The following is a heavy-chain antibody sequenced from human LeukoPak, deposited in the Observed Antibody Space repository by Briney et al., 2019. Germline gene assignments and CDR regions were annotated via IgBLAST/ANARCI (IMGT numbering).Heavy chain of an antibody. D-gene: IGHD6-13*01. V-gene: IGHV3-53*01. CDR3: ARGIATAANEDRFDP. Sequence: GGSLRLSCAASGFTVSSNYMSWVRQAPGKGLEWVSVIYSGGSTYCADSVKGRFTISRDNSKNTLYLQMNSLRAEDTAVYYCARGIATAANEDRFDPWGQGTLVTVSS. CDR1: GFTVSSNY. J-gene: IGHJ5*02. CDR2: IYSGGST.